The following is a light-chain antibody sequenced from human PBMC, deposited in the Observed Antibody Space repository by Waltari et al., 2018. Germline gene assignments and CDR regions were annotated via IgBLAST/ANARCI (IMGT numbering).Light chain of an antibody. J-gene: IGKJ3*01. Sequence: EVVLTQSPDTLSLSPGARATLSCRASQSIRSNFLAWYRQKPGQAPRLLIHRASSRATGIPDRFSGSGSGADFSLTISWLEPEDFAVYYCQQFGTSPPTFGPGTRVDVK. CDR2: RAS. CDR3: QQFGTSPPT. CDR1: QSIRSNF. V-gene: IGKV3-20*01.